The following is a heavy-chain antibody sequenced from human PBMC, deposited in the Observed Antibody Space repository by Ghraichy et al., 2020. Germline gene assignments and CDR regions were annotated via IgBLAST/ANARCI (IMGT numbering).Heavy chain of an antibody. CDR3: ARERSITMIVVVLHETGNNWFDP. Sequence: SETLSLTCAVYGGSFSGYYWSWIRQPPGKGLEWIGEINHSGSTNYNPSLKSRVTISVDTSKNQFSLKLSSVTAADTAVYYCARERSITMIVVVLHETGNNWFDPWGQGTLVTVSS. CDR1: GGSFSGYY. CDR2: INHSGST. D-gene: IGHD3-22*01. V-gene: IGHV4-34*01. J-gene: IGHJ5*02.